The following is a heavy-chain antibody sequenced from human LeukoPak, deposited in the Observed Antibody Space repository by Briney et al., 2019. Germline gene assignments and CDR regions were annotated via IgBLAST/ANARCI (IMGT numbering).Heavy chain of an antibody. CDR2: IYYSGST. CDR1: GGSISSGGYY. CDR3: ARGVAAAGTVGERFDP. Sequence: TLSLTCTVSGGSISSGGYYWSWIRQHPGKGLEWIGYIYYSGSTYYNPTLKSRVTISVDTSKNQFSLKLSSVTAADTAVYYCARGVAAAGTVGERFDPWGQGTLVTVSS. V-gene: IGHV4-31*03. D-gene: IGHD6-13*01. J-gene: IGHJ5*02.